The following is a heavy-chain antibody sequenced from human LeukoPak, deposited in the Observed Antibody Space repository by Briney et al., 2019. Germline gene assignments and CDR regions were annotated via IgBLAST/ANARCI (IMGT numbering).Heavy chain of an antibody. V-gene: IGHV3-21*01. J-gene: IGHJ4*02. CDR3: ARSDAGVLDY. CDR1: GFTFSSYS. Sequence: PGGSLRLSCAASGFTFSSYSMNWVRQAPGKGLEWVSSISSSSSYIYYADSVKGRFTISRDNAENSLYLQMNSLRAEDTAVYYCARSDAGVLDYWGQGTLVTVSS. CDR2: ISSSSSYI. D-gene: IGHD2-8*02.